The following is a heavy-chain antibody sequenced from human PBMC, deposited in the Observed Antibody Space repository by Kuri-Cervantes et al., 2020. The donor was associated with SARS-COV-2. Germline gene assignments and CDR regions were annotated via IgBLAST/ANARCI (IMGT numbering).Heavy chain of an antibody. CDR2: ISYDGSNK. J-gene: IGHJ4*02. D-gene: IGHD1-26*01. Sequence: GGSLRLSCAASGFNFSRTDMHWVRQAPGKGLEWVAVISYDGSNKYYADSVKGRFTISRDNSKNTLYLQMNSLRAEDTAVYYCAKLPVGATVGDYWGQGTLVTVSS. CDR1: GFNFSRTD. CDR3: AKLPVGATVGDY. V-gene: IGHV3-30*18.